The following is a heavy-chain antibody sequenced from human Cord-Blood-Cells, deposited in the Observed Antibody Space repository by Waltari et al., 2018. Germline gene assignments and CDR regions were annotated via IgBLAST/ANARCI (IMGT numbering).Heavy chain of an antibody. Sequence: QVQLVESGGGVVQPGRSLRPSCAASGFTFSSYGMHWVRQAPGKGLGWVAVISYDGSNKYYADSVKGRFTISRDNSKNTLYLQMNSLRAEDTAVYYCAKNPRYFDWLPNYYYYYGMDVWGQGTTVTVSS. D-gene: IGHD3-9*01. V-gene: IGHV3-30*18. CDR1: GFTFSSYG. CDR3: AKNPRYFDWLPNYYYYYGMDV. CDR2: ISYDGSNK. J-gene: IGHJ6*02.